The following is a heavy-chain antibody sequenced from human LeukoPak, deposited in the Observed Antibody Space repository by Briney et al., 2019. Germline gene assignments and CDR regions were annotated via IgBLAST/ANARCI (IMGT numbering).Heavy chain of an antibody. CDR3: ARMDYGGNFDY. Sequence: SETLSLTCTDSGGSISSYYWSWIRQPPRKGLEWIGYIYYSGSTNYNPSLKSRVTISVDTSKNQFSLKLSSVTAADTAVYYCARMDYGGNFDYWGQGTLVTVSS. J-gene: IGHJ4*02. V-gene: IGHV4-59*08. CDR1: GGSISSYY. CDR2: IYYSGST. D-gene: IGHD4-23*01.